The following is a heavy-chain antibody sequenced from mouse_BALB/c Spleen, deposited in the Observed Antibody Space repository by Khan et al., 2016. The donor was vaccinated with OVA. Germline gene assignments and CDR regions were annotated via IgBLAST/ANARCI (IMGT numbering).Heavy chain of an antibody. J-gene: IGHJ4*01. Sequence: VQLKESGPGLVKPSQSLSFTCTVTGYSITSDYAWNWIRQFPGNKLEWMGYISYSGSTSYNPSLKSRISITRDTSKNQFFLQLNSVTTEDTATYYGERRGDGYYGAMDYWGQGTSVTVSS. CDR3: ERRGDGYYGAMDY. CDR2: ISYSGST. CDR1: GYSITSDYA. V-gene: IGHV3-2*02. D-gene: IGHD2-3*01.